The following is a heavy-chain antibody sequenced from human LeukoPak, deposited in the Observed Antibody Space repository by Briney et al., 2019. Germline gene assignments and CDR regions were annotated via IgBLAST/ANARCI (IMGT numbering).Heavy chain of an antibody. J-gene: IGHJ4*02. Sequence: PGRSLRLSCAASGFTFSSYAMHWVRQAPGKGLEWVAVISYDGSNKYYADSVKGRFTISRDNSKNTLYLQMNSLRAEDTAVYYCAKVPSPVGATHYFDYWGQGTLVTVSS. CDR3: AKVPSPVGATHYFDY. CDR1: GFTFSSYA. V-gene: IGHV3-30-3*01. CDR2: ISYDGSNK. D-gene: IGHD1-26*01.